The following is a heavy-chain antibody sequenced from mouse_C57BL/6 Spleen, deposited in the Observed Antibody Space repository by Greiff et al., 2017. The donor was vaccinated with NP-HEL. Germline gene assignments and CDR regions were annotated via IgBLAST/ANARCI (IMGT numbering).Heavy chain of an antibody. Sequence: QVQLQQPGAELVKPGASVKLSCKASGYTFTSYWMHWVKQRPGQGLEWIGMIHPNSGSTNYNEKFKSKATLTVDKSSSTAYMQLSSLTSEDSAVYYCALYYYGSSVDYFDYWGQGTTLTVSS. J-gene: IGHJ2*01. CDR3: ALYYYGSSVDYFDY. CDR2: IHPNSGST. V-gene: IGHV1-64*01. CDR1: GYTFTSYW. D-gene: IGHD1-1*01.